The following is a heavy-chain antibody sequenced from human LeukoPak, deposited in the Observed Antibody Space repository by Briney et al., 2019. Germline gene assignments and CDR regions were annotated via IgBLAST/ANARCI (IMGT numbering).Heavy chain of an antibody. J-gene: IGHJ3*02. CDR1: GFTFDDYA. CDR2: ISWNSGSI. CDR3: AKADGDYEGNAFDI. V-gene: IGHV3-9*01. Sequence: PGRSLRLSCAASGFTFDDYAMHWVRQAPGKGLEWVSGISWNSGSIGYADSVKGRFTISRDNAKNSLYLQMNSLRAEDTALYYCAKADGDYEGNAFDIWGQGTMVTVSS. D-gene: IGHD4-17*01.